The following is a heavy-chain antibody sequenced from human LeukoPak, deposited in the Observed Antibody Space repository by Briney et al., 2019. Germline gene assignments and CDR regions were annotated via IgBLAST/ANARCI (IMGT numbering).Heavy chain of an antibody. CDR3: VNLGYCTTSSCQP. J-gene: IGHJ4*02. V-gene: IGHV3-74*01. D-gene: IGHD2-2*01. CDR1: GFTFNNYL. Sequence: GGSLTLSCAASGFTFNNYLMHWVRQAPGKGLAWVSRINSDWSGTNYADSVKGRFTISKDNATNTLYLQMNSLRVEDTAVYYCVNLGYCTTSSCQPWAQGTLVSVSS. CDR2: INSDWSGT.